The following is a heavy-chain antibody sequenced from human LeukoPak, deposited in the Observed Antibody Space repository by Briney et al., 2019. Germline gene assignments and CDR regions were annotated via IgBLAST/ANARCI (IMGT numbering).Heavy chain of an antibody. CDR1: GFTFSSYA. CDR3: CGSGSYYFDY. J-gene: IGHJ4*02. CDR2: ISYDGSKK. D-gene: IGHD3-10*01. V-gene: IGHV3-30-3*01. Sequence: PGGSLRLSCAASGFTFSSYAMHWVRQAPGKGLEWVAVISYDGSKKYYADSVKGRFTISRDNSKNTLYLQMNSLRAEDTAVYYCCGSGSYYFDYWGQGTLVTASS.